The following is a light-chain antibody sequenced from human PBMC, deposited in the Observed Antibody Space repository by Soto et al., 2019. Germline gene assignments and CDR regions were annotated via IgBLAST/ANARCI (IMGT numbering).Light chain of an antibody. V-gene: IGKV3-15*01. CDR3: QQYNNWPWT. CDR2: GAS. Sequence: EIVLTQSPGTLSLSPGERVTLSCRASQSVRSNLAWYQQKPGQAPRLLIYGASTRATGIPARFSVSGSGTEFTLTISSLQSEDFAVYYCQQYNNWPWTFGQGTKVDIK. CDR1: QSVRSN. J-gene: IGKJ1*01.